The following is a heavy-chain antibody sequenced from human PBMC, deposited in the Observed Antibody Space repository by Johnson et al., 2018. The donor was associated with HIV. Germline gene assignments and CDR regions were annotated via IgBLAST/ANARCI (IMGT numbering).Heavy chain of an antibody. CDR1: GFTFSSYG. D-gene: IGHD1-1*01. V-gene: IGHV3-33*01. J-gene: IGHJ3*02. CDR3: ATSTASDAFDI. Sequence: QVQLVESGGGVVQPGRSLRLSCAASGFTFSSYGMHWVRQAPGKGLAWVAVIWYDASNKHYADSVKGRFTISRDNSKNTLYLQMNSLRAEDTAVYYCATSTASDAFDIWGQGTMVTVSS. CDR2: IWYDASNK.